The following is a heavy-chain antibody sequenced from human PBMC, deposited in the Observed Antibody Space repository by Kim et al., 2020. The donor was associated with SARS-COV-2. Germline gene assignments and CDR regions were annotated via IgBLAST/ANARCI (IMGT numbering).Heavy chain of an antibody. J-gene: IGHJ4*02. CDR2: INPNSGGT. D-gene: IGHD6-6*01. V-gene: IGHV1-2*06. CDR3: ARDINGQLVRYFDY. Sequence: ASVKVSCKASGYTFTGYYMHWVRQAPGQGLEWMGRINPNSGGTNYAQKFQGRVTMTRDTSISTAYMELSRLRSDDTAVYYCARDINGQLVRYFDYWGQGTLVTVSS. CDR1: GYTFTGYY.